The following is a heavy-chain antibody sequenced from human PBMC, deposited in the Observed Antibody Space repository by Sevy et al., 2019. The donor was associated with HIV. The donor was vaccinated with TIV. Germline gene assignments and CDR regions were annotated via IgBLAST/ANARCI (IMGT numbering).Heavy chain of an antibody. V-gene: IGHV1-2*02. J-gene: IGHJ6*02. Sequence: ASVKVSCKASGYTFTDYYIHWVRQAPGQGLEWMAWINPNDGVTNYAQRFQGGVTVTRDTSVSTAYMELRGLRYVDTAINYCARLTTKRTSDLYGMDVWGQGTTVTVSS. CDR2: INPNDGVT. D-gene: IGHD4-17*01. CDR3: ARLTTKRTSDLYGMDV. CDR1: GYTFTDYY.